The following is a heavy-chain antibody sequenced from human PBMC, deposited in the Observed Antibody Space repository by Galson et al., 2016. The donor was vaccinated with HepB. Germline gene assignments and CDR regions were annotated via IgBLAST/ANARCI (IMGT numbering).Heavy chain of an antibody. J-gene: IGHJ6*02. CDR3: ARVASYGMDV. CDR1: GYTFTGYY. V-gene: IGHV1-2*06. Sequence: SVKVSCKASGYTFTGYYLHWVRQAPGQGLEWMGRINPNSGDTNYARKFQGRVTMTRDTSIRTAYAEVSRLRSDDTAVYFCARVASYGMDVWGQGNTVTIS. CDR2: INPNSGDT.